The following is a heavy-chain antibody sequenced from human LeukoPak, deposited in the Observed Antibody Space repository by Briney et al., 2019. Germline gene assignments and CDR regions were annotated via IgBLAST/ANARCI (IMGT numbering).Heavy chain of an antibody. V-gene: IGHV3-7*01. Sequence: GGSLRPSCAASGFTFSTYWMSWVRQAPGKGLEWVATIKHDGSEKYYVDSVKGRFTISRDNAKNSLYLQMNSLRAEDTAVYYCARDGRFVVVPSIWGQGTLVTVSS. J-gene: IGHJ4*02. CDR1: GFTFSTYW. D-gene: IGHD2-2*01. CDR2: IKHDGSEK. CDR3: ARDGRFVVVPSI.